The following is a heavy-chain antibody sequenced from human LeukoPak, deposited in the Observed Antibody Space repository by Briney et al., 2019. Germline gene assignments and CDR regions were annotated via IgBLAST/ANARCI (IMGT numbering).Heavy chain of an antibody. J-gene: IGHJ4*02. CDR1: GFTFSSYA. Sequence: GGSLRLSCAASGFTFSSYAMHWVRQAPGKGLEWVAVISYDGSKKYYADSVKGRFTISRDNSKNTLYLHMNSLRAEDTAVYYCASQLLYTGNDYWGQGTLVTVSS. D-gene: IGHD2-2*02. CDR3: ASQLLYTGNDY. V-gene: IGHV3-30*01. CDR2: ISYDGSKK.